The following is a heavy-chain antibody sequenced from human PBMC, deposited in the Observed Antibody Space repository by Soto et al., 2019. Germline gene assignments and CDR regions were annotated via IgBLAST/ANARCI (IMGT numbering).Heavy chain of an antibody. V-gene: IGHV3-23*01. J-gene: IGHJ6*02. Sequence: EVQLLESGGGIVQSGGSLRLSCTASGFTFNSYAMTWVRQAPGKGLEWVAGISGNGRKTSYADCVKGRFSISRDNPKKTVFLDVTSLRAEDMAKYYCVKDLNYDFWSGYNYYALENWGQGTTVTVTS. CDR2: ISGNGRKT. CDR1: GFTFNSYA. CDR3: VKDLNYDFWSGYNYYALEN. D-gene: IGHD3-3*01.